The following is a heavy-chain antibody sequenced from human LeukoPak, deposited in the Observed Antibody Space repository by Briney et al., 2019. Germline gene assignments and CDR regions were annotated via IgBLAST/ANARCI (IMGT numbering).Heavy chain of an antibody. D-gene: IGHD2-15*01. CDR3: ARERSPRYCSGGSCYYYYYGMDV. V-gene: IGHV3-33*01. CDR2: IWYDGSNK. J-gene: IGHJ6*02. CDR1: GFTFSSYG. Sequence: GGSLRLSCAASGFTFSSYGMHWVRQAPGKGLEWVAVIWYDGSNKYYADSVKGRFTISRDNSKNTLYLQMNSLRAEDTAVYYCARERSPRYCSGGSCYYYYYGMDVWGQGTTVTVSS.